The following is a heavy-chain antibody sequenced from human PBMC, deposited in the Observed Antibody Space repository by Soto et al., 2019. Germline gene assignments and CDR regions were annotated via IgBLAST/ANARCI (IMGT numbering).Heavy chain of an antibody. V-gene: IGHV1-3*01. J-gene: IGHJ4*02. Sequence: GASVKVSCKASGYTFTSYAMHWVRQAPGQRLEWMGWINAGNGNTKYSQKFQGRVTITRDTSASTAYMELSSLRSEDTAVYYCARDGWVGTQWLGGNFDYWGQGTLVTVSS. D-gene: IGHD6-19*01. CDR3: ARDGWVGTQWLGGNFDY. CDR1: GYTFTSYA. CDR2: INAGNGNT.